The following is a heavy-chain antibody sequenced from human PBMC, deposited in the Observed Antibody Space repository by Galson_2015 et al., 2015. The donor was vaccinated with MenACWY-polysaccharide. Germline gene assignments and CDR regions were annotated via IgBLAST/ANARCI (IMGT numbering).Heavy chain of an antibody. J-gene: IGHJ6*02. Sequence: SLRLSCAASGVTFSSYGMDWVRQAPGTGLESIASISFSGDRTYYMDSVRGRFTISRDNSKNTLYLQMNSLTAEDTAVYFYARVLEPYITSCYFGLDVWGRGTTVTVSS. CDR3: ARVLEPYITSCYFGLDV. D-gene: IGHD2-8*02. CDR1: GVTFSSYG. CDR2: ISFSGDRT. V-gene: IGHV3-23*01.